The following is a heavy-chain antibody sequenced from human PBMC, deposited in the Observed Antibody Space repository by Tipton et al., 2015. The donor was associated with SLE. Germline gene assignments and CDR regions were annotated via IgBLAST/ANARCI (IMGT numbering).Heavy chain of an antibody. Sequence: TLSLTCTVSGGSIRSSSYYWGWIRQPPGKGLEWIGSIYYSGSTYYNPSLKSRVTISVDTSKNQFSLKLSSVTAADTSVYYCARASDYYYMDVWGKGTTVTVSS. CDR1: GGSIRSSSYY. CDR3: ARASDYYYMDV. V-gene: IGHV4-39*07. J-gene: IGHJ6*03. CDR2: IYYSGST.